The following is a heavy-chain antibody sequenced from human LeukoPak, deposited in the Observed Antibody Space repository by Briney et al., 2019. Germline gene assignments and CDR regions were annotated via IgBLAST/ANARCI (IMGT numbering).Heavy chain of an antibody. J-gene: IGHJ4*02. V-gene: IGHV3-33*06. CDR1: GFTFISYC. D-gene: IGHD6-13*01. Sequence: GGSLRLSCAASGFTFISYCMHWVRQAPGMGLEWVAVIWYDGSNKYYADSVKGRFTISRDNSKNTLYLQMNSLRAEDTAVYYCAKTPLAAAATATFDYWGQGTLVTVSS. CDR2: IWYDGSNK. CDR3: AKTPLAAAATATFDY.